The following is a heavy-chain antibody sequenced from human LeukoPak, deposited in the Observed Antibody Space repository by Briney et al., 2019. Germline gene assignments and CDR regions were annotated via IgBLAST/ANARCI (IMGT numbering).Heavy chain of an antibody. J-gene: IGHJ4*02. CDR1: GGSVSSGSYY. CDR3: AREMEQLIDY. Sequence: PSETLSLTCTVSGGSVSSGSYYWSWIRQPPGKGLGWIGYIYYSGSTNYNPSLKSRVTISVDTSKNQFSLKLSSVTAADKAVYYCAREMEQLIDYWGQGTLVTVSS. V-gene: IGHV4-61*01. CDR2: IYYSGST. D-gene: IGHD6-13*01.